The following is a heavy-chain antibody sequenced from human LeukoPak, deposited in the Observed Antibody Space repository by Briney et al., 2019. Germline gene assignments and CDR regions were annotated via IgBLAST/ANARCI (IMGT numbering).Heavy chain of an antibody. J-gene: IGHJ4*02. CDR1: GFTFSSYA. CDR3: AKDIVPSWYSGSHSFDY. V-gene: IGHV3-23*01. CDR2: ISGSGGST. Sequence: SGGSLRLSCAASGFTFSSYAMSWVRQAPGKGLERVSAISGSGGSTYYADSVKGRFTIARDNSKNTLYLQMNSLRAEDTAVYYCAKDIVPSWYSGSHSFDYWGQGTLVTVSS. D-gene: IGHD1-26*01.